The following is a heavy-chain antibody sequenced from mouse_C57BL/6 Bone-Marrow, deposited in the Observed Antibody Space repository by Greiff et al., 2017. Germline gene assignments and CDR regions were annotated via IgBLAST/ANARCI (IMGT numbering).Heavy chain of an antibody. V-gene: IGHV1-64*01. CDR3: AGPYYYGSSGY. CDR2: IHPNSGST. D-gene: IGHD1-1*01. CDR1: GYTFTSYW. J-gene: IGHJ2*01. Sequence: QVQLQQPGAELVKPGASVKLSCKASGYTFTSYWMHWVKQRPGQGLEWIGMIHPNSGSTNYNEKFKSKATLTVDKSSSTAYMQLSSLTSEDSAVYYCAGPYYYGSSGYWGQGTTLTGPS.